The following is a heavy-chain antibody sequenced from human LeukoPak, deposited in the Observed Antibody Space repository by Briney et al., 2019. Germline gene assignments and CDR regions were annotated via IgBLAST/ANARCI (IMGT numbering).Heavy chain of an antibody. V-gene: IGHV3-11*03. CDR3: AINPGGMDV. CDR1: GFTFSDYY. Sequence: PGGSLRPSCAASGFTFSDYYMSWIRQAPGKGLEWVSYIDSSSSYTNYADSVKGRFTISRDNAKKSLYLQMNSLRAEDTAVYYCAINPGGMDVWGQGTTVTVSS. CDR2: IDSSSSYT. J-gene: IGHJ6*02.